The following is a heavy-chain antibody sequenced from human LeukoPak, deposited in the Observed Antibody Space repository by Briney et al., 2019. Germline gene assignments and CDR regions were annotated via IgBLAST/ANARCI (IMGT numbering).Heavy chain of an antibody. D-gene: IGHD5-18*01. CDR2: ISYDGSNK. V-gene: IGHV3-30*18. J-gene: IGHJ3*02. CDR1: GLTFSSYG. CDR3: AKEYSYGFDDAFDI. Sequence: PGGSLRPSCAASGLTFSSYGMHWVRQAPGKGLEWVAVISYDGSNKYYADSVKGRFTISRDNSKNTLYLQMNSLRAEDTAVYYCAKEYSYGFDDAFDIWGQGTMVTVSS.